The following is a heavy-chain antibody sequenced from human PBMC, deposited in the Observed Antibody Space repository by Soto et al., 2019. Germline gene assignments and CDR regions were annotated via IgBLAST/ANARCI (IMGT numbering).Heavy chain of an antibody. CDR2: ISAYNGNT. V-gene: IGHV1-18*01. J-gene: IGHJ6*02. CDR3: ARDPYYYGSGSYFFGSGAHYGMDV. D-gene: IGHD3-10*01. CDR1: GYTCTSYG. Sequence: ASVKVSCKASGYTCTSYGISWVRQAPGQGLEWMGWISAYNGNTNYAQKLQGRVTMTTDTSTSTAYMELRSLRSDDTAVYYCARDPYYYGSGSYFFGSGAHYGMDVWGQGNTVTVSS.